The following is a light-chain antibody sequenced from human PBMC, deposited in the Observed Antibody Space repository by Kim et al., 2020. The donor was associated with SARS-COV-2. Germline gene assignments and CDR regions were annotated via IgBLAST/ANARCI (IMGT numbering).Light chain of an antibody. CDR3: QQYNNWPPA. V-gene: IGKV3-15*01. J-gene: IGKJ2*01. Sequence: SVSPGERATLSCRASQSVSSNLAWYQLKPGQAPRLLIHGASTRTTGIPARFSGSGSGTEFTLTISSLQSEDFAVYYCQQYNNWPPAFGQGTKLEI. CDR1: QSVSSN. CDR2: GAS.